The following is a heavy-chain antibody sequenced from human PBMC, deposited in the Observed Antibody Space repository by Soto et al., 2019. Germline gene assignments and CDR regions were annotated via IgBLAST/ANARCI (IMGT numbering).Heavy chain of an antibody. CDR3: ARGHYYYAMDV. V-gene: IGHV4-30-2*01. CDR2: ISHGGSP. Sequence: SETLSLTCAVSGGSVSSGVFSWNWIRQPPGQGLEWIGYISHGGSPHYTPSLRSRVSISVDRSTNVISLNLTSMTPADTAVYFCARGHYYYAMDVWGQGTTVTVSS. CDR1: GGSVSSGVFS. J-gene: IGHJ6*02.